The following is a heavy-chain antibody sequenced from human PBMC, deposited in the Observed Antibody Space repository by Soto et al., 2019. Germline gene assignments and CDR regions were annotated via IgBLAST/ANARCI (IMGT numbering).Heavy chain of an antibody. Sequence: ASVKVSCKASGYTFTGYYMHWVRQAPGQGLEWMGWINPNSGGTNYAQKFQGRVTMTRDTSISTAYMELSRLRSDDTAVYYCARRPPVTTRVSSFDYLGQGTLVTVSS. V-gene: IGHV1-2*02. J-gene: IGHJ4*02. D-gene: IGHD4-17*01. CDR1: GYTFTGYY. CDR3: ARRPPVTTRVSSFDY. CDR2: INPNSGGT.